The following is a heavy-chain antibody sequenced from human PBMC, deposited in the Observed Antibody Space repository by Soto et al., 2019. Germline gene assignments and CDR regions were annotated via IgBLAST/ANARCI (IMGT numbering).Heavy chain of an antibody. J-gene: IGHJ6*02. V-gene: IGHV3-53*01. Sequence: GGSLRLSCAASGFTVSSNYMSWVRQAPGKGLEWASVIYSGGSTYYADSVKGRFTISRDNSKNTLYLQMNSLRAEDTAVYYCARDSVVRGPYYGMDVWGQGTTVTVSS. CDR3: ARDSVVRGPYYGMDV. D-gene: IGHD3-10*01. CDR2: IYSGGST. CDR1: GFTVSSNY.